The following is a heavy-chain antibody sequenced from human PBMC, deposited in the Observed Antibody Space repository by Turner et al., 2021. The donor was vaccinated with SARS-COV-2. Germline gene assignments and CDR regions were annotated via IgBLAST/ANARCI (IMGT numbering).Heavy chain of an antibody. J-gene: IGHJ4*02. CDR2: VGNTGRTT. D-gene: IGHD4-4*01. Sequence: DAHLMESGGKLVRPGETLTLSCAATGFRFSSFALSWVRQAPGKGLEWVAHVGNTGRTTHYADSVRGRFTISRDNSKNTLYLQMNSLRAEDTAVYYCAKQLGLYSNPMYYFDYWGQGTLVTVSS. V-gene: IGHV3-23*01. CDR3: AKQLGLYSNPMYYFDY. CDR1: GFRFSSFA.